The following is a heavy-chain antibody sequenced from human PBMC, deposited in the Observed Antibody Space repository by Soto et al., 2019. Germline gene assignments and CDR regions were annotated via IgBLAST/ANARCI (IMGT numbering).Heavy chain of an antibody. Sequence: GGSLRLSCAASGFTFTNHAMSWVRQAPGKGLEWVSDIGGSGSSTYYADSVKGRFTISRDNSKDTMYLQMNGLRAEDTAVYYCARRCYYCYGAGYWDNFHSYYRGQGDLVT. CDR3: ARRCYYCYGAGYWDNFHSYY. J-gene: IGHJ4*01. CDR2: IGGSGSST. D-gene: IGHD3-9*01. CDR1: GFTFTNHA. V-gene: IGHV3-23*01.